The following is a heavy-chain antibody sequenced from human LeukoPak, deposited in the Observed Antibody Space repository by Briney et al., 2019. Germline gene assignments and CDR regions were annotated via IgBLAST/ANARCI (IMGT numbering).Heavy chain of an antibody. CDR1: GFTFSSYS. CDR2: ISSSSSTI. Sequence: GSLRLSCAASGFTFSSYSMNWVRQAPGKGLKWVSYISSSSSTIYYADSVKGRFTISRDNAKNSLYLQMNSLRDEDTAVYYCARQQWLSYYFDYWGQGTLVTVSS. D-gene: IGHD6-19*01. J-gene: IGHJ4*02. V-gene: IGHV3-48*02. CDR3: ARQQWLSYYFDY.